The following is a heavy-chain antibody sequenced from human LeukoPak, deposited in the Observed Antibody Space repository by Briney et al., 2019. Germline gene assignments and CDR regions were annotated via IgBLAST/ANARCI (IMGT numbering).Heavy chain of an antibody. D-gene: IGHD3-10*01. CDR2: ISSDGSTT. V-gene: IGHV3-74*01. CDR3: ARGFGSDY. J-gene: IGHJ4*02. Sequence: GGSLRLSCTASGFTFSSYWMHWVRQAPGKGLVWVSRISSDGSTTTYADSVKGRFTISRDNAKNTLYLQMDSLRAEDTAVYFCARGFGSDYWGQGTLVTVSS. CDR1: GFTFSSYW.